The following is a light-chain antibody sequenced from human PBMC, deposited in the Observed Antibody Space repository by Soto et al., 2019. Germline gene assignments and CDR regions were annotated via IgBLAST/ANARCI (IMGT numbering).Light chain of an antibody. J-gene: IGLJ2*01. CDR1: SSDVGGYNY. CDR3: SSYTSSSTLV. CDR2: EVS. V-gene: IGLV2-14*01. Sequence: QSALTQPASVSGSPGQSITISCTGTSSDVGGYNYVSWYQQHPGIAPKLMISEVSNRPSGVSNRFSGSKSGNTASLNISGLQAEDEADYYCSSYTSSSTLVFGGGTKLTVL.